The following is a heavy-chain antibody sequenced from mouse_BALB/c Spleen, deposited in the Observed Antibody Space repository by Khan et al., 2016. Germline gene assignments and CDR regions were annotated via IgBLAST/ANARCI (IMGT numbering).Heavy chain of an antibody. J-gene: IGHJ1*01. V-gene: IGHV9-3-1*01. CDR1: GYTFTNYG. CDR3: ARYRYYYGSSRYFDV. D-gene: IGHD1-1*01. Sequence: QIQLVQSGPELKRPGKTVKISCKASGYTFTNYGINWVKQAPGKGLKWMGWINTYSGESTYADDFKGRFVFSLGTSANTAYLQINNLKNEETATYFCARYRYYYGSSRYFDVWGAGTTVTVSS. CDR2: INTYSGES.